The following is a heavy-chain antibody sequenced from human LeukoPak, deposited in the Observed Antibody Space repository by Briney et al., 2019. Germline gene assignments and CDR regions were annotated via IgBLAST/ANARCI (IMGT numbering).Heavy chain of an antibody. CDR2: ISYDGSNK. D-gene: IGHD6-13*01. Sequence: PGRSLRLSCAASGFTFSSYAMHWVRQAPGKGLEWVAVISYDGSNKYYADSVKGRFTISRDNSKNPLYLQMNSLRAEDTAVYYCARDPWGYSSSWANDAFDIWGLGTMVTVSS. CDR3: ARDPWGYSSSWANDAFDI. V-gene: IGHV3-30*04. CDR1: GFTFSSYA. J-gene: IGHJ3*02.